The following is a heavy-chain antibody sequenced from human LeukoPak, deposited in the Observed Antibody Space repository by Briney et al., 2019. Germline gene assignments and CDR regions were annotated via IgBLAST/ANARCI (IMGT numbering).Heavy chain of an antibody. J-gene: IGHJ5*02. CDR2: SNPTGDSR. D-gene: IGHD3-22*01. Sequence: ASVTVSCKCSGYTFTIYAMNWVRQAPGQGLEWMGLSNPTGDSRGYAQKFQGRVTMTRDMSTTTDYLELSSLRSEDTAIYYCARDNSVDDNAWWFDPWGQGTLVTVSS. V-gene: IGHV1-46*01. CDR1: GYTFTIYA. CDR3: ARDNSVDDNAWWFDP.